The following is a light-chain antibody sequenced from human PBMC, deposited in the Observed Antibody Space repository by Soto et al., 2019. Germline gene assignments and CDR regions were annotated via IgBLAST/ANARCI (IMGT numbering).Light chain of an antibody. V-gene: IGKV3-15*01. Sequence: EVVLTQSPATLSVSPGEGVTLSCRASQGIGDTLAWYQHKPGQTPRLLIYDTSARATGVPARFSGSRSGTVFTLTINILEPDDFAVYYCHQYGNSPQTFGQGTKVDI. CDR2: DTS. CDR1: QGIGDT. CDR3: HQYGNSPQT. J-gene: IGKJ1*01.